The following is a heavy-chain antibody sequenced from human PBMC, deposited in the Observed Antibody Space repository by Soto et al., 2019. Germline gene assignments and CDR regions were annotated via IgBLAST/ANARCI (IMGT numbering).Heavy chain of an antibody. CDR3: AKDWYWSSTSCR. CDR2: ISGSGAST. V-gene: IGHV3-23*01. D-gene: IGHD2-2*01. Sequence: EVQVLESGGGLVQRGGSLRLSCAASGFTFSSYAMSWVRQAPGKGLECVSAISGSGASTYYADSVKGRFTISRDNSKNTLYLQMNSLRAEDTAVYYCAKDWYWSSTSCRWGQGTLVTVSS. CDR1: GFTFSSYA. J-gene: IGHJ4*02.